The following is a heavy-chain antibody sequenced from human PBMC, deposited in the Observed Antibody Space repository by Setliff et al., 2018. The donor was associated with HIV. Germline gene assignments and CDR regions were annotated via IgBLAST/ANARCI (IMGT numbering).Heavy chain of an antibody. Sequence: SETLSLTCTVSGGSISSSSYYWDWIRQSPGKGLEWIGSGFHSGTTYYNPSLKSRVTISVDTSKNQLSLKVNSVTAADTAVYYCARDMTYYYDTSGSFGWFDPWGQGTLVTVSS. CDR3: ARDMTYYYDTSGSFGWFDP. V-gene: IGHV4-39*07. J-gene: IGHJ5*02. D-gene: IGHD3-22*01. CDR2: GFHSGTT. CDR1: GGSISSSSYY.